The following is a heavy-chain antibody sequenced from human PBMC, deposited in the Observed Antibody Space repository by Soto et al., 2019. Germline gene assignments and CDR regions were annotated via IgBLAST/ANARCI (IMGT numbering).Heavy chain of an antibody. CDR1: GYDFFKYN. V-gene: IGHV1-46*01. CDR2: INPNGGYT. J-gene: IGHJ4*02. CDR3: TRADSDVVILPDVRPLFDL. Sequence: QVQLVQSGAEVKKHGASVKVSCKTSGYDFFKYNMHWVRQAPGQGLEWMGVINPNGGYTRHAQKFQGRVIMTRDTSSKIVYMELSDLTSANTAMYYCTRADSDVVILPDVRPLFDLWGQGALVTVSS. D-gene: IGHD2-21*02.